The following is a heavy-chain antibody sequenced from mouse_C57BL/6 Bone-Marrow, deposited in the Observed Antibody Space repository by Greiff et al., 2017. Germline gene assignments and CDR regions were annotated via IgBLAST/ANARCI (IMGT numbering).Heavy chain of an antibody. CDR3: ARFEAYYDYDGFAY. D-gene: IGHD2-4*01. Sequence: QVQLQQSGAELARPGASVKLSCKASGYTFTSYGISWVKQRTGQGLEWIGEIYPRSGNTYYNEKFKGKDTLTADKSSSTAYMELRSLTSEDSAVYFCARFEAYYDYDGFAYWGQGTLVTVSA. CDR1: GYTFTSYG. J-gene: IGHJ3*01. CDR2: IYPRSGNT. V-gene: IGHV1-81*01.